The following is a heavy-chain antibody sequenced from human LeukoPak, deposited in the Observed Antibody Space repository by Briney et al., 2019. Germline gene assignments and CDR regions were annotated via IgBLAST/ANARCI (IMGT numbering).Heavy chain of an antibody. J-gene: IGHJ3*02. CDR3: AKVGFRGVPAASTAAFDI. CDR1: GFTFSSYA. CDR2: ISGSGGST. D-gene: IGHD2-2*01. Sequence: GGSLRLSCAASGFTFSSYAMSWVRQAPGKGLEWVSAISGSGGSTYYADSVKGRFTISRDNSKNTLYLQMNSLRAEDTAVYYCAKVGFRGVPAASTAAFDIWGQGTMVTVSS. V-gene: IGHV3-23*01.